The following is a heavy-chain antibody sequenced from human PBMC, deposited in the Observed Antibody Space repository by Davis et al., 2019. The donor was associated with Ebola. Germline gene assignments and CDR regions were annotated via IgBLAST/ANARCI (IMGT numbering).Heavy chain of an antibody. V-gene: IGHV3-23*01. Sequence: PGGSLRLSCAASGFVFSSYVMSWVRRAPGKGLEWVSTLGLSGDTYYADSVKGRFTISRDNSNNTLYLQMNSLRAEDTALYYCAKVKYYSTWRGGFDYWGQGTPVTVSS. D-gene: IGHD6-13*01. J-gene: IGHJ4*02. CDR2: LGLSGDT. CDR1: GFVFSSYV. CDR3: AKVKYYSTWRGGFDY.